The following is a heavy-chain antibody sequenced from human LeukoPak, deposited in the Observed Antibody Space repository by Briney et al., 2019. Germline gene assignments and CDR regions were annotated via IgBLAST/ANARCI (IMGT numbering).Heavy chain of an antibody. V-gene: IGHV4-39*07. J-gene: IGHJ5*02. CDR1: GDSISSSNCY. CDR3: ARFSVSQAWFDP. CDR2: IYPGGST. D-gene: IGHD1-14*01. Sequence: SETLSLTCTVSGDSISSSNCYWGWIRQPPGKGLEWIGSIYPGGSTYPNPSLKSRVTMSVDTSKNQFSLKMSSVTAADTAVYYCARFSVSQAWFDPWGQGTLVTVSS.